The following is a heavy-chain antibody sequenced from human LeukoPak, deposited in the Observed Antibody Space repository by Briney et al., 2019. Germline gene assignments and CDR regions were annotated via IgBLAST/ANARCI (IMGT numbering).Heavy chain of an antibody. Sequence: GGSLRLSCAASGFTFISYGMSWVRQAPGKGLEWVSGISGSGGSTYYADSVKGRFTISRDNSKNTLYLQMNSLRAADPAVYYCARHPGDFTGIVNYYYMDVWGKGTTVTVSS. D-gene: IGHD1-26*01. CDR2: ISGSGGST. CDR1: GFTFISYG. CDR3: ARHPGDFTGIVNYYYMDV. V-gene: IGHV3-23*01. J-gene: IGHJ6*03.